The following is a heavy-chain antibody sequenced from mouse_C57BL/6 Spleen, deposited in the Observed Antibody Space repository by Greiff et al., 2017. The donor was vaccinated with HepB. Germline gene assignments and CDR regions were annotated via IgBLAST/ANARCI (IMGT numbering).Heavy chain of an antibody. V-gene: IGHV1-64*01. CDR2: IHPNSGST. Sequence: QVQLKQPGAELVKPGASVKLSCKASGYTFTSYWMHWVKQRPGQGLEWIGMIHPNSGSTNYNEKFKSKATLTVDKSSSTAYMQLSSLTSEDSAAYYCAREAITTVVAPSVWGTGTTVTVSS. CDR3: AREAITTVVAPSV. D-gene: IGHD1-1*01. J-gene: IGHJ1*03. CDR1: GYTFTSYW.